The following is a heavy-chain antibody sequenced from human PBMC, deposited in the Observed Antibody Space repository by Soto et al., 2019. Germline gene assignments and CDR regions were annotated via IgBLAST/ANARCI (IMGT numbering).Heavy chain of an antibody. Sequence: QVQLVESGGGVVQPGRSLRLSCAASGFTFSSYGMHWVRQAPGKGLEWVAVISYDGSKEFYADSAKGRFTISRDNSKNTLYLQMNSLRAEDTAVYYCAKDLRLWSKDYYYSGMDVWGQGTTVTVSS. CDR2: ISYDGSKE. CDR1: GFTFSSYG. V-gene: IGHV3-30*18. D-gene: IGHD5-18*01. J-gene: IGHJ6*02. CDR3: AKDLRLWSKDYYYSGMDV.